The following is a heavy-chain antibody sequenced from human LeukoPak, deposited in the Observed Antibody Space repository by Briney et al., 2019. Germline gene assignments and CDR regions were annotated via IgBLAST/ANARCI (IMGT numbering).Heavy chain of an antibody. CDR3: AREDYYGSGSYGLPNWFDP. D-gene: IGHD3-10*01. CDR1: GFTFSSYS. V-gene: IGHV3-21*01. CDR2: ISSSSSYI. J-gene: IGHJ5*02. Sequence: GGSLRLSCAASGFTFSSYSMSWVRQAPGKGLEWVSSISSSSSYIYYADSVKGRFTISRDNAKNSLYLQMNSLRAEDTAVYYCAREDYYGSGSYGLPNWFDPWGQGTLVTVSS.